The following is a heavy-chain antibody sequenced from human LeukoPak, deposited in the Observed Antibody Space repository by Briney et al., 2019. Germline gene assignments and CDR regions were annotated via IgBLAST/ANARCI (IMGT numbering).Heavy chain of an antibody. CDR3: ARLRGSSFDY. V-gene: IGHV4-39*01. CDR2: IYYSGST. Sequence: GSLRLSCAASGFTFSSYEMNWVRQPPGKGLEWIGSIYYSGSTYYNPSLKSRVTISVDTSKNQFSLKLSSVTAADTAVYYCARLRGSSFDYWGQGTLVTVSS. D-gene: IGHD2-15*01. CDR1: GFTFSSYE. J-gene: IGHJ4*02.